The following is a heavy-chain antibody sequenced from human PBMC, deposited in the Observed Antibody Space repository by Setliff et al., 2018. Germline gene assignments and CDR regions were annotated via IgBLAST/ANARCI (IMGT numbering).Heavy chain of an antibody. CDR3: ARDPGWVGELLGYFDY. Sequence: VASVKVACKASGGTFSSYAISWVRQAPGQGLERMGGISAYIGNTNYAQKLQGRVTMTTDTSTSTAYMELRSLRSDDTAVYYCARDPGWVGELLGYFDYWGPETLLVTVSS. CDR2: ISAYIGNT. J-gene: IGHJ4*03. V-gene: IGHV1-18*01. CDR1: GGTFSSYA. D-gene: IGHD3-10*01.